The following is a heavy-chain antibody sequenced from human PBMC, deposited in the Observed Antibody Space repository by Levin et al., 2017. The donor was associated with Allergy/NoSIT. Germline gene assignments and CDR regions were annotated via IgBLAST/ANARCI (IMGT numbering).Heavy chain of an antibody. CDR3: ARHCSSNSCYYGMDV. CDR1: GYTLTSYG. J-gene: IGHJ6*02. CDR2: ISAYSGNT. D-gene: IGHD2-2*01. Sequence: ASVKVSCKASGYTLTSYGMSWVRQAPGQGLEWMGWISAYSGNTNYAQKLQGRVTMTADTSTSTVYMELRSLRSDDTAVYYCARHCSSNSCYYGMDVWGQGTTVTVSS. V-gene: IGHV1-18*01.